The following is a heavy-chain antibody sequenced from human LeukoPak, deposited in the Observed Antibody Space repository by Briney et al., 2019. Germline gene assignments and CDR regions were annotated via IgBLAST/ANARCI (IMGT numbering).Heavy chain of an antibody. D-gene: IGHD1-14*01. CDR1: GFTFRDYW. CDR3: ARARYGDF. Sequence: PGGSLRLSCVASGFTFRDYWMTWVRQAPGKWLEWVANIKEDGSEKNYADSVKGRFTTSRDNSKNSVYLQMNSLRGEDTAVYYCARARYGDFWGQGNRVTVSS. J-gene: IGHJ4*02. CDR2: IKEDGSEK. V-gene: IGHV3-7*04.